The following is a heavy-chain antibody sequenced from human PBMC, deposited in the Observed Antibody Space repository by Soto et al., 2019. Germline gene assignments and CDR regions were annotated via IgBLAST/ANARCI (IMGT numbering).Heavy chain of an antibody. CDR3: ARAHAPTLPFDY. Sequence: SETLSLTCTVSGGSIRNVYWSWIRQAPGKGLEWIGFIFRSGNAKYNPSLKSRVTISVDTSKNQFSLSLDSVTAADTAVYFCARAHAPTLPFDYWGQGTLVTVSS. CDR2: IFRSGNA. J-gene: IGHJ4*01. V-gene: IGHV4-59*01. D-gene: IGHD2-15*01. CDR1: GGSIRNVY.